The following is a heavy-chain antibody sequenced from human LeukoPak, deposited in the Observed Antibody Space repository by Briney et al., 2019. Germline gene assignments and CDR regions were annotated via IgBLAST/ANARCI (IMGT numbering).Heavy chain of an antibody. D-gene: IGHD5-18*01. CDR1: GFTFSSNW. J-gene: IGHJ4*02. Sequence: GGSLSLSCAASGFTFSSNWMSWVRQAPGKGLEWVANIKQDGSEKYYVDSVKGRFTISRENAKTSLYLQMNSLRAEDTAVYYCARDRDSYGYYFDYWGQGTLVTVSS. CDR3: ARDRDSYGYYFDY. CDR2: IKQDGSEK. V-gene: IGHV3-7*01.